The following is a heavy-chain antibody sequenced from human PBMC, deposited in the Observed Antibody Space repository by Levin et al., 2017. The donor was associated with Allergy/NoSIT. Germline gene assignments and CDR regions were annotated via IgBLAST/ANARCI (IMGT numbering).Heavy chain of an antibody. Sequence: GESLKISCKGSGYSFTNYWIGWVRQMPGKGLEWKGIIYPGESDTRYSPSFQGQVSISADKGNSTAYLQWSSLKASDTAMYYCARQRSPGFGAHRDDFDYWGQGTLVTVSS. CDR2: IYPGESDT. V-gene: IGHV5-51*01. CDR1: GYSFTNYW. D-gene: IGHD1-14*01. CDR3: ARQRSPGFGAHRDDFDY. J-gene: IGHJ4*02.